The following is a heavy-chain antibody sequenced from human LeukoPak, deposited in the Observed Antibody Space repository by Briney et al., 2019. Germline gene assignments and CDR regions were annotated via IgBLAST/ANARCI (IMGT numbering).Heavy chain of an antibody. D-gene: IGHD3-22*01. CDR1: GFTFSSYW. Sequence: PSGGSLRLSCAASGFTFSSYWMHWVRQAPGKGLVWVSRIDGGGSSTSYADSVKGRFSISRDNAKSTLYLQMSSLRAEDTAVYYCARGPGSSGGAYVGDYWGPGTLVTVSS. CDR3: ARGPGSSGGAYVGDY. J-gene: IGHJ4*01. CDR2: IDGGGSST. V-gene: IGHV3-74*01.